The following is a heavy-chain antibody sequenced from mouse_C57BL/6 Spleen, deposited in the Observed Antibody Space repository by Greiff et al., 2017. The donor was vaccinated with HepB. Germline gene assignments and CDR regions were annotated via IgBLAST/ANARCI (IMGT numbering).Heavy chain of an antibody. CDR3: ARDHGGYYLWYFDV. V-gene: IGHV5-16*01. Sequence: EVKLMESEGGLVQPGSSMKLSCTASGFTFSDYYMAWVRQVPEKGLEWVANINYDGSSTYYLDSLKSRFIISRDNAKNILYLQMSSLKSEDTATYYCARDHGGYYLWYFDVWGTGTTVTVSS. J-gene: IGHJ1*03. D-gene: IGHD2-3*01. CDR2: INYDGSST. CDR1: GFTFSDYY.